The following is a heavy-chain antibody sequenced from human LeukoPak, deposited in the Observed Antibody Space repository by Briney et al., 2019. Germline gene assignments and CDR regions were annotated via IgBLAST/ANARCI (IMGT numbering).Heavy chain of an antibody. CDR2: IYADGSA. V-gene: IGHV4-4*07. CDR3: ARDSFRTGYFDY. CDR1: GGSISTFH. J-gene: IGHJ4*02. Sequence: PSETLSLTCTVSGGSISTFHWNWIRQPAGKGLEWIGRIYADGSANYNSSLKSRVTMSVDTSKNHFSLNLSSVTAADSAVYYCARDSFRTGYFDYWGQGTLVTVSS. D-gene: IGHD1/OR15-1a*01.